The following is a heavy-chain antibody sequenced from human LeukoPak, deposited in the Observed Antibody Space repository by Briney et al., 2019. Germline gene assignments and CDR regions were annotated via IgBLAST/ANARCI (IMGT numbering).Heavy chain of an antibody. Sequence: GGSPRLSFAAPGFTFTSYWMSWVRQAPGKGVEGVANIKQDGSEKYYVDSVKGRFTISRDNAKNSLYLQMNSLRAEDTAVYYCARDGVVSPWPEYFQHWGQGTLVTVSS. V-gene: IGHV3-7*01. D-gene: IGHD3-22*01. CDR2: IKQDGSEK. J-gene: IGHJ1*01. CDR1: GFTFTSYW. CDR3: ARDGVVSPWPEYFQH.